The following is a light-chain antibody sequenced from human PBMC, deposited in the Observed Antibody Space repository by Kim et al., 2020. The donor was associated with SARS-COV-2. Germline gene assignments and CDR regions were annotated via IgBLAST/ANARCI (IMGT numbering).Light chain of an antibody. CDR1: SSDVGSYNL. J-gene: IGLJ2*01. V-gene: IGLV2-23*02. Sequence: QSALTQPASVSGSPGQSVTISCTGTSSDVGSYNLVSWYQQHPGKAPKLMIYEVSRRPSGVSNRFSGSKSGNTASLTISGLQAEDASDYYCCSYVRSDTVLFGGGTQLTVL. CDR2: EVS. CDR3: CSYVRSDTVL.